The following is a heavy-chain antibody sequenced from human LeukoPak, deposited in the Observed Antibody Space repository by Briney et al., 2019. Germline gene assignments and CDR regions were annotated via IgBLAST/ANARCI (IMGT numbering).Heavy chain of an antibody. V-gene: IGHV4-39*01. D-gene: IGHD2-21*01. CDR2: IYYSGST. Sequence: PSETLSLTCTVSGGSISSSSYYWGWIRQPPGKGLEWIGSIYYSGSTYYNPSLKSRVTISVDTSKNQFSLKLSSVTAADTAVYYCARIATEWVYFDYWGQGTLVTVSS. J-gene: IGHJ4*02. CDR3: ARIATEWVYFDY. CDR1: GGSISSSSYY.